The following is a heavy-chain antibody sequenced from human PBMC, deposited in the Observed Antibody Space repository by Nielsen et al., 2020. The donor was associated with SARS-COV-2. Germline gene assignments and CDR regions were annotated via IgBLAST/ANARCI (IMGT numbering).Heavy chain of an antibody. CDR3: ARDVGSSSWENYFDY. CDR1: GGSISSSNW. J-gene: IGHJ4*02. Sequence: SETLSLTCAVSGGSISSSNWWSWVRQPPGKGLEWIGYIYYSGSTYYNPSLKSRVTISVDASKNQFSLKLSSVTAADTAVYYCARDVGSSSWENYFDYWGQGTLVTVSS. V-gene: IGHV4-4*02. CDR2: IYYSGST. D-gene: IGHD6-13*01.